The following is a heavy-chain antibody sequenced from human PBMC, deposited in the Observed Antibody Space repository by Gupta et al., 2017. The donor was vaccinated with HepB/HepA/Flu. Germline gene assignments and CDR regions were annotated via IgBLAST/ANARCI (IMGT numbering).Heavy chain of an antibody. CDR3: ARLWGGTTVTTPGEYYYYMDV. D-gene: IGHD4-17*01. J-gene: IGHJ6*03. Sequence: QVQLVQSGAEVKKPGASVKVSCKASGYTFTSYDINWVRQATGQGLEWMGWMNPNSGNTGYAQKFQGRVTITRNTSISTAYMELSSLRSEDTAVYYCARLWGGTTVTTPGEYYYYMDVWGKGTTVTVSS. CDR2: MNPNSGNT. CDR1: GYTFTSYD. V-gene: IGHV1-8*03.